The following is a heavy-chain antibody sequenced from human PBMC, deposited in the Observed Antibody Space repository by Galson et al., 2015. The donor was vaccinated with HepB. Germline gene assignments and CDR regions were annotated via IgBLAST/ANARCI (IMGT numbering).Heavy chain of an antibody. CDR3: AREGKEMAASDF. V-gene: IGHV1-2*02. CDR2: VSPLSGVT. CDR1: GYTFTGHY. J-gene: IGHJ4*02. Sequence: QSGAEVKKPGPSVKVSCKASGYTFTGHYIHWVRQAPGQGLEWVGCVSPLSGVTTYAQKFQGRVTMTGDTSISTAYMELFRLTSDDTAVYYCAREGKEMAASDFWGQGSLVTVSS. D-gene: IGHD5-24*01.